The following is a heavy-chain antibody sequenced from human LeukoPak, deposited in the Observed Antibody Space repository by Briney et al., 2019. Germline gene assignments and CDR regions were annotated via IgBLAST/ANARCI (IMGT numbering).Heavy chain of an antibody. CDR2: ISGSGGST. CDR1: GFTFSSYG. D-gene: IGHD3-22*01. CDR3: AKGLKADSSGYYNDY. V-gene: IGHV3-23*01. Sequence: PGGSLRLSCAASGFTFSSYGMSWVRQAPGKGLEWVSAISGSGGSTYYADSVKGRFTISRDNSKNTLYLQMNSLRAEDTAVYYCAKGLKADSSGYYNDYWGQGTLVTVSS. J-gene: IGHJ4*02.